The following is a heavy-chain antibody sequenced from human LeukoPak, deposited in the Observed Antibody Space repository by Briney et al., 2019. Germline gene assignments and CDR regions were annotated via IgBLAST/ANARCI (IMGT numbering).Heavy chain of an antibody. CDR3: ARGRYCSSTSCYMFWFDP. D-gene: IGHD2-2*02. J-gene: IGHJ5*02. CDR1: GASINSYY. CDR2: INHSGST. V-gene: IGHV4-34*01. Sequence: PSETLSLTCTVSGASINSYYWSWIRQPPGKGLEWIGEINHSGSTNYNPSLKSRVTISVDTSKNQFSLKLSSVTAADTAVYYCARGRYCSSTSCYMFWFDPWGQGTLVTVSS.